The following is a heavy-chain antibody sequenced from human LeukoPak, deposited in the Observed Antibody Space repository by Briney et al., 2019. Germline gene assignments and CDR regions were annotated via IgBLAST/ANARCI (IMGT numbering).Heavy chain of an antibody. CDR1: GYTFTGDY. J-gene: IGHJ4*02. D-gene: IGHD3-9*01. Sequence: ASVKVSCKASGYTFTGDYMHWVRQGPGQGLEWMGWINPNSGGTNYAQKFQGRVTMTRDTSISTAYMELSRLRSDDTAVYYCARDRGVGVLRYFDWPSGYWGQGTLVTVSS. CDR2: INPNSGGT. CDR3: ARDRGVGVLRYFDWPSGY. V-gene: IGHV1-2*02.